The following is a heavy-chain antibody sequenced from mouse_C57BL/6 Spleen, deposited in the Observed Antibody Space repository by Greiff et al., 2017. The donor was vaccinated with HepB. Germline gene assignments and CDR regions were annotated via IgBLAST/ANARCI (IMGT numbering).Heavy chain of an antibody. CDR1: GYTFTSYW. V-gene: IGHV1-61*01. D-gene: IGHD4-1*01. CDR2: IYPYDSET. J-gene: IGHJ2*01. CDR3: ARGNWDGY. Sequence: QVQLQQPGAELVRPGSSVKLSCKASGYTFTSYWMDWVKQRPGQGLECIVNIYPYDSETHYNQKFKDKAKLTVAKSSSTAYMQLSSLTSEYSAVYYCARGNWDGYWGEGTTLTVSS.